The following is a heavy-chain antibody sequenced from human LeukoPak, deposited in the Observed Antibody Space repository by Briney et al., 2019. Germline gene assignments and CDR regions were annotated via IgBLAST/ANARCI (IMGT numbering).Heavy chain of an antibody. CDR2: IYDSGST. CDR3: ARLVAYCSSTSCSDY. J-gene: IGHJ4*02. Sequence: PSETLSLTCTVSGGSISSHYWSWVRQPPGKGLEWIGYIYDSGSTNYNPSLKSRVTISVDTSKNQFSPKLSSVTAADTAVYYCARLVAYCSSTSCSDYWGQGTLVTVSS. D-gene: IGHD2-2*01. V-gene: IGHV4-59*11. CDR1: GGSISSHY.